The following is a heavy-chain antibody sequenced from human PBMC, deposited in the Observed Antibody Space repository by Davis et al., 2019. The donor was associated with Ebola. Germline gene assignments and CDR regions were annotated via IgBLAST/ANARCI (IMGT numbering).Heavy chain of an antibody. CDR2: IRSKANSYAT. D-gene: IGHD6-13*01. CDR3: SAAGHVDY. Sequence: GGSLRLSCAASGFTFSGSAMHWVRQASGKGLEWVGRIRSKANSYATAYAASVKGRFTISRDDSKNTAYLQMNSLKTEGTAVYYCSAAGHVDYWGQGTLVTVSS. J-gene: IGHJ4*02. V-gene: IGHV3-73*01. CDR1: GFTFSGSA.